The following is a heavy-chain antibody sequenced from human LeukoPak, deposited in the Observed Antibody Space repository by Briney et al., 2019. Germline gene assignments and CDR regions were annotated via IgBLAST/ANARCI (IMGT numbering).Heavy chain of an antibody. V-gene: IGHV1-69*04. D-gene: IGHD2-15*01. CDR3: ASTDCSGGSCYSDWFDP. CDR2: IIPILGIA. CDR1: GGTFSSYA. Sequence: SVKVSCKASGGTFSSYAISWVRQAPGQGLERMGRIIPILGIANYAQKFQGRVTITADKSTSTAYMELSSLRSEDTAVYYCASTDCSGGSCYSDWFDPWGQGTLVTVSS. J-gene: IGHJ5*02.